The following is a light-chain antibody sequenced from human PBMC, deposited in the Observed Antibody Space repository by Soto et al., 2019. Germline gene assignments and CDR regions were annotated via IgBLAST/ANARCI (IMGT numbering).Light chain of an antibody. CDR2: AAS. CDR1: QDISSW. V-gene: IGKV1D-12*01. CDR3: QQAHSFPLT. J-gene: IGKJ4*01. Sequence: DIQMTQSPSSVSASVGDSVTITCRASQDISSWLAWYQQKPGKAPNLLIYAASILQSGVPSRFSGSGSATDLTLTISSLQPEDVATYYCQQAHSFPLTFGGGTKVEIK.